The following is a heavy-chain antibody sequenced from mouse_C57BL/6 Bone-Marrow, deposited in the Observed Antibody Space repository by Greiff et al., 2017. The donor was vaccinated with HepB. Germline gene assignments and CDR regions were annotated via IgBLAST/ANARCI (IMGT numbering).Heavy chain of an antibody. D-gene: IGHD1-1*01. CDR3: AGGSSPWFAY. J-gene: IGHJ3*01. V-gene: IGHV5-17*01. CDR2: ISSGSSTI. Sequence: DVMLVESGGGLVKPGGSLKLSCAASGFTFSDSGMHWVRQAPEKGLEWVAYISSGSSTIYYADTVKGRFTISRDNAKNTLFLQMTSLRSEDTAMYYCAGGSSPWFAYWGQGTLGTVSA. CDR1: GFTFSDSG.